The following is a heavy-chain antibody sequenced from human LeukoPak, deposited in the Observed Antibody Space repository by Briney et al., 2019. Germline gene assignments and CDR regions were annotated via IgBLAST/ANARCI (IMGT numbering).Heavy chain of an antibody. J-gene: IGHJ3*02. CDR1: GGSISSGSYY. D-gene: IGHD3-22*01. Sequence: PSETLSLTCTVSGGSISSGSYYWRWIRQPAGKGLEWIGRIYTGGSTNYNPSLKSRVTISVDTSKNQFSLKLSSVTAADTAVYYCASYYDSSGFDIWGQGTMVTVSS. CDR2: IYTGGST. V-gene: IGHV4-61*02. CDR3: ASYYDSSGFDI.